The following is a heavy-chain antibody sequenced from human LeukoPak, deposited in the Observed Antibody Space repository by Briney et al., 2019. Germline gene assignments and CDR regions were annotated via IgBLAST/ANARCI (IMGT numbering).Heavy chain of an antibody. CDR1: GGTFSSYA. CDR2: ISAYNGNT. V-gene: IGHV1-18*01. Sequence: GASVKVSCKASGGTFSSYAISWVRQAPGQGLEWMGWISAYNGNTNYAQKLQGRVTMTTDTSTSTAYMELRSLRSDDTAVYYCARVSPGSTVVTQQPYWYFDLWGRGTLVTVSS. D-gene: IGHD4-23*01. J-gene: IGHJ2*01. CDR3: ARVSPGSTVVTQQPYWYFDL.